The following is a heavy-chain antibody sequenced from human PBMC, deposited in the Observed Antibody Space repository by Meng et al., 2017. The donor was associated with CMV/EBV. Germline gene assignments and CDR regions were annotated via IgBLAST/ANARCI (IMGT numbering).Heavy chain of an antibody. D-gene: IGHD1-1*01. CDR1: GFSLSDYY. CDR3: ARTNSGPRYDFDY. V-gene: IGHV3-72*01. J-gene: IGHJ4*02. Sequence: SGFSLSDYYMDWVRQAPGKELEWIGRSKNDPNTYTTEYAAAVRGRFTISRDASENSLFLQMSSLKAEDTALYYCARTNSGPRYDFDYWGQGALVTVSS. CDR2: SKNDPNTYTT.